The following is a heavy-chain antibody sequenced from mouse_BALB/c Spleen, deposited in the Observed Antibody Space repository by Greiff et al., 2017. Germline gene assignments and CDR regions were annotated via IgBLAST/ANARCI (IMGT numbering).Heavy chain of an antibody. CDR2: IYPGDGST. CDR1: GYTFTSYY. D-gene: IGHD2-10*02. J-gene: IGHJ2*01. CDR3: AKYGSYFDY. Sequence: VQLQQSGPELVKPGASVKMSCKASGYTFTSYYIHWVKQRPGQGLEWIGWIYPGDGSTKYNEKFKGKTTLTADKSSSTAYMLLSSLTSEDSAIYFCAKYGSYFDYWGQGTTLTVSS. V-gene: IGHV1S56*01.